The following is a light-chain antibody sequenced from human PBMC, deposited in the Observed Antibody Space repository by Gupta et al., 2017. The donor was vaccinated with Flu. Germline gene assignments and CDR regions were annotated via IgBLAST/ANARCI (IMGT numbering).Light chain of an antibody. Sequence: EIVLTQSPGTLSLSPGERATLSCRASQGVSSNYLAWYQQKPGQAPRLLINGASTRATGIPDRFSGSGSGPDFTLTISRLEPEDFAVYYCQQYDSSTGYTFGQGTKLEIK. CDR3: QQYDSSTGYT. V-gene: IGKV3-20*01. J-gene: IGKJ2*01. CDR2: GAS. CDR1: QGVSSNY.